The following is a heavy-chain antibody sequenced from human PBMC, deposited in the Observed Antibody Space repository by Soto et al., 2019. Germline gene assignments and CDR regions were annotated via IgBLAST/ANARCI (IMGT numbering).Heavy chain of an antibody. D-gene: IGHD5-12*01. CDR1: GGSIKVGGYY. J-gene: IGHJ4*02. CDR3: ARLAYSHYST. CDR2: IYYSGTT. Sequence: PSETLSLTCTVSGGSIKVGGYYWGWICQPPGKGLEWVATIYYSGTTYYNPSLKSRLTISLDTSRNQFSLDLTSVNAADTAVYYCARLAYSHYSTWGQGNLVT. V-gene: IGHV4-39*01.